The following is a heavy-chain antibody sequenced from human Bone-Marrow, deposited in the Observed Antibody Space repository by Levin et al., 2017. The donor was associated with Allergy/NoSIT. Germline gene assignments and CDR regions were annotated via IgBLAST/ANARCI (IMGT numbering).Heavy chain of an antibody. CDR1: GFTFSSYW. D-gene: IGHD6-19*01. CDR2: INSDGSST. Sequence: GGSLRLSCAASGFTFSSYWMHWVRQAPGKGLVWVSRINSDGSSTSYADSVKGRFTISRDNAKNTLYLQMNSLRAEDTAVYYCARVSRSIAVAGNWFDPWGQGTLVTVSS. V-gene: IGHV3-74*01. CDR3: ARVSRSIAVAGNWFDP. J-gene: IGHJ5*02.